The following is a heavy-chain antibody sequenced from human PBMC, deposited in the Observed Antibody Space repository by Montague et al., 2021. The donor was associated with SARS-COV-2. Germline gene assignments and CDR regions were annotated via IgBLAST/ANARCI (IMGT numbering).Heavy chain of an antibody. CDR3: ARWYYGSGSYPH. D-gene: IGHD3-10*01. CDR2: IYHSGGT. V-gene: IGHV4-38-2*01. J-gene: IGHJ4*02. CDR1: GYSISSGYY. Sequence: SEILSLTCSVSGYSISSGYYWGWIRQPPGKGLEWIGNIYHSGGTYYSPSLKSRVTVSVDTSKNQLSLRLSSVTAADTAVYYCARWYYGSGSYPHWGQGTLVTVSS.